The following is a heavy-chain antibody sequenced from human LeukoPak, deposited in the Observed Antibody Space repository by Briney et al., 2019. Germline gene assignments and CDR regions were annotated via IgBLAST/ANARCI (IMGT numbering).Heavy chain of an antibody. CDR2: IIPIFGTA. J-gene: IGHJ4*02. CDR3: WALHPHCSSTSCPFDY. V-gene: IGHV1-69*13. Sequence: ASVKVSCRASGGTFSSYAISWVRQAPGQGLEWMGGIIPIFGTANYAQKFQDRVTITADESTSTAYMELSSLRSEDTAVYYCWALHPHCSSTSCPFDYWGQGTLVTVSS. CDR1: GGTFSSYA. D-gene: IGHD2-2*01.